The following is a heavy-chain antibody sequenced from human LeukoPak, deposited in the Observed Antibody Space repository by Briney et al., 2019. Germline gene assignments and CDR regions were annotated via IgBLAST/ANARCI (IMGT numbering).Heavy chain of an antibody. J-gene: IGHJ4*02. D-gene: IGHD3-22*01. V-gene: IGHV3-73*01. Sequence: GGSLRLSCAASGFTFSGSTMHWARQASGKGLEWVGRIRSKPNNYATAYAASVKGRFTISRDDSKNTAYLQMNSLKTGDTAVYYCTLFYDRSGYYPFDYWGQGTLVTVSS. CDR3: TLFYDRSGYYPFDY. CDR2: IRSKPNNYAT. CDR1: GFTFSGST.